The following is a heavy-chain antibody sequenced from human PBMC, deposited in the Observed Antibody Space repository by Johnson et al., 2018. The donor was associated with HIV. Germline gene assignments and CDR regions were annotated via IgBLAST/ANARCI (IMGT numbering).Heavy chain of an antibody. CDR2: IKCDGREH. D-gene: IGHD1-1*01. J-gene: IGHJ3*02. CDR1: GFTFSSFG. Sequence: QVQLVESGGGVVQPGRSLRLSCAVSGFTFSSFGMHWVRQAPEKGLEWVADIKCDGREHYYEESVKGRFTISRDNSKNILYLQMNSLRAEDTALYWCAKDLVSWNGIWREAFDIWGQGTMVSVSS. V-gene: IGHV3-30*18. CDR3: AKDLVSWNGIWREAFDI.